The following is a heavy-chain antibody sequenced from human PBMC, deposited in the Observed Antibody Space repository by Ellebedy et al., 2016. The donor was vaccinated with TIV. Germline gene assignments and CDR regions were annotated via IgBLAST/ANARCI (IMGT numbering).Heavy chain of an antibody. CDR2: MNPNSGNT. J-gene: IGHJ6*02. V-gene: IGHV1-8*01. Sequence: ASVKVSXXASGYPFTNYDISWVRQAPGQGLEWVGWMNPNSGNTDYAQNFQGRVTMTRDTSIRTAYMELSSLRSDDTALYYCATKEKPTVDYELYYRFGMDVWGQGTTVTVS. D-gene: IGHD4-17*01. CDR3: ATKEKPTVDYELYYRFGMDV. CDR1: GYPFTNYD.